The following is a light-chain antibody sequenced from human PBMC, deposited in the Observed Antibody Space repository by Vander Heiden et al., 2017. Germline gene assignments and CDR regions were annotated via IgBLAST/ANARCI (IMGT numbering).Light chain of an antibody. V-gene: IGKV1-39*01. CDR1: QGVTSISSSY. J-gene: IGKJ2*01. CDR2: AAS. CDR3: QQSYATPYT. Sequence: DIQMTQPPSSLSASVGDRVTITCRASQGVTSISSSYLNWYQQKSGKAPQLLIYAASSLQSGVPSRFSGGGSATDFTLTISSLQPEDFATYYCQQSYATPYTFGQGTKLEIK.